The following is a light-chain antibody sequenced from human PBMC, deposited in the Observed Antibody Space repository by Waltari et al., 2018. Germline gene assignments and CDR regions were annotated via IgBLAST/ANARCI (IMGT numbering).Light chain of an antibody. CDR2: ASS. Sequence: EIVMTQSPATLSVSPGERVTLSCRASQSVSYNLAWYQHKPGQAPRLLMSASSTRATGVPARFSGSGSVTDFTLTISSLQSEDFAIYYCQQYNEWPPWTFGQGTRVEIK. CDR3: QQYNEWPPWT. J-gene: IGKJ1*01. CDR1: QSVSYN. V-gene: IGKV3-15*01.